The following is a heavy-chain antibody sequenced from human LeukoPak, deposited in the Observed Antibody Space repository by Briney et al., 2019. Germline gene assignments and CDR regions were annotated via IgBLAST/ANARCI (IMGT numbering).Heavy chain of an antibody. CDR3: ARLDYGGNSVLDY. J-gene: IGHJ4*02. V-gene: IGHV3-21*01. D-gene: IGHD4-23*01. CDR2: ISGSSSYI. CDR1: GFTFSSYT. Sequence: PGGFLRLSCAASGFTFSSYTMNWVRQAPGEGLEWVSSISGSSSYIYYADSVKGRFTISRDNAKDSLYLQMNSLRADDSAVYYCARLDYGGNSVLDYWGQGTLVTVSS.